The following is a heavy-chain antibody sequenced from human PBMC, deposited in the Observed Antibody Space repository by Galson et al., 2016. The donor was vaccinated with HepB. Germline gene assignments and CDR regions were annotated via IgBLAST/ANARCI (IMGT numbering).Heavy chain of an antibody. CDR3: EKEKYGNFWAASDI. D-gene: IGHD1-7*01. CDR1: GFPFDEYS. V-gene: IGHV3-43*01. CDR2: ISWAGDSA. Sequence: SLRLSCAGSGFPFDEYSIHWVRQGPGKGLEWVCVISWAGDSAYYADYADSVRGRFTVSRDNSKNSAYLQLNNLRTEDTALYYCEKEKYGNFWAASDIWGQGTMVAVSS. J-gene: IGHJ3*02.